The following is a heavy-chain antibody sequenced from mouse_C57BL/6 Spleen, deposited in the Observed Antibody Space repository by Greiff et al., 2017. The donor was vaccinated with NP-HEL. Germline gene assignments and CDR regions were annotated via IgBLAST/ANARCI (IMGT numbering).Heavy chain of an antibody. D-gene: IGHD2-4*01. J-gene: IGHJ4*01. Sequence: QVQLKQPGAELVKPGASVKLSCKASGYTFTSYWMHWVKQRPGRGLEWIGRIDPNSGGTKYNEKFKSKATLTVDKPSSTAYMQLSSLTSEDSAVYYCARDDYDDGVYAMDYWGQGPSVTVSS. CDR3: ARDDYDDGVYAMDY. CDR2: IDPNSGGT. V-gene: IGHV1-72*01. CDR1: GYTFTSYW.